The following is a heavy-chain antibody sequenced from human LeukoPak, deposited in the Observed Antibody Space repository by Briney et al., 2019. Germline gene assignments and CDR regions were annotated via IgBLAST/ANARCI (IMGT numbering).Heavy chain of an antibody. J-gene: IGHJ4*02. CDR1: GFTFSSYW. CDR3: ARDWGGYYYDSSGPLEGYFDY. V-gene: IGHV3-7*03. CDR2: IKQDGSEK. D-gene: IGHD3-22*01. Sequence: PGGSLRLSCAASGFTFSSYWMSWVRQAPGKGLEWVANIKQDGSEKYYVDSVKGRFTISRDNAKNSLYLQMNSLRAEDTAVYYCARDWGGYYYDSSGPLEGYFDYWGQGTLVTVS.